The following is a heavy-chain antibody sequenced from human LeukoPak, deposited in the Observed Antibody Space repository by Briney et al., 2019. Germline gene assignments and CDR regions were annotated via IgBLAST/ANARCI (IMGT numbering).Heavy chain of an antibody. CDR1: GYTFITSG. CDR2: ISPFYGKT. J-gene: IGHJ4*02. CDR3: VRERDATPDDVRDY. Sequence: ASVKVSCKTSGYTFITSGITWVRQAPGHGLKWMGWISPFYGKTRFAEQFQDRLTLTTDTPTRTAYMVLRSLRSDDPAVYYCVRERDATPDDVRDYWGQGSLVTVSS. V-gene: IGHV1-18*01. D-gene: IGHD2-21*02.